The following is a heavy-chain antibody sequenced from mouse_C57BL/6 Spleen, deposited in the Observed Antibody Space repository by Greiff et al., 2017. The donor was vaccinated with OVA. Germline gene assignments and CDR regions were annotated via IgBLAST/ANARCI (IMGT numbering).Heavy chain of an antibody. CDR1: GYTFTDYY. V-gene: IGHV1-26*01. CDR3: TRDWDRYFDY. CDR2: INPNNGGT. Sequence: VQLQQSGPELVKPGASVKISCKASGYTFTDYYMNWVKQSHGKSLEWIGDINPNNGGTSYNQKFKGKAKLTAVTSASTAYMELSSLTNEDSAVYYCTRDWDRYFDYWGQGTTLTVSS. J-gene: IGHJ2*01. D-gene: IGHD4-1*01.